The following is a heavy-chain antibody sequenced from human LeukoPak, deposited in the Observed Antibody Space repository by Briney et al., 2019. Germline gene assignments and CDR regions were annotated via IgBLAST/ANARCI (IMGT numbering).Heavy chain of an antibody. D-gene: IGHD2-15*01. CDR1: RYTFTGYY. J-gene: IGHJ6*02. V-gene: IGHV1-2*02. CDR2: INPNSGGA. CDR3: ARDYCSGGSCYGRPYGMDV. Sequence: ASVKVSCKASRYTFTGYYMHWVRQAPGQGLEWMGWINPNSGGANYAQKFQGRVTMTRDTSISTAYMELSRLRSDDTAVYYCARDYCSGGSCYGRPYGMDVWGQGTTVTVSS.